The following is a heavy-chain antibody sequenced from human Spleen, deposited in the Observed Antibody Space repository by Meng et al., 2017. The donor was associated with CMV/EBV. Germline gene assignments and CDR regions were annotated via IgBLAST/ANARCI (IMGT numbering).Heavy chain of an antibody. Sequence: GESLKISCAASGFTFSSYAMSWVRQAPGKGLEWVSLISWDGGSTYYADSVKGRFTISRDNSKNSLYLQMNSLRAEDTALYYCAKAGTSYYGMDVWGQGTTVTVSS. CDR2: ISWDGGST. CDR1: GFTFSSYA. D-gene: IGHD2-2*01. J-gene: IGHJ6*02. V-gene: IGHV3-43D*03. CDR3: AKAGTSYYGMDV.